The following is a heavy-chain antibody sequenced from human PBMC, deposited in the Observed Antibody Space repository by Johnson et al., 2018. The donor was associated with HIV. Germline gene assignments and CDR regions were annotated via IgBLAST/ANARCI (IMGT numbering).Heavy chain of an antibody. CDR3: ASRSYGCVRHAFYI. CDR2: IKQDGSEK. CDR1: GFTFSSYW. Sequence: VQLVESGGGLVQPGGSLRLSCAASGFTFSSYWMSWVRQAPGKGLEWVANIKQDGSEKYYVDSVKGRFTISRDNAKNSLYLQVNSLRAEDTAVYYCASRSYGCVRHAFYIWGQGTMVTVSS. J-gene: IGHJ3*02. D-gene: IGHD3-16*02. V-gene: IGHV3-7*01.